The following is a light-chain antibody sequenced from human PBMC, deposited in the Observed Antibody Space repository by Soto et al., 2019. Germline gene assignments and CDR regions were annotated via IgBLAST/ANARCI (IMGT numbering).Light chain of an antibody. J-gene: IGLJ2*01. CDR2: DVS. CDR1: SSDVGGYNY. V-gene: IGLV2-14*01. CDR3: SSYTSSSNVV. Sequence: QSALTQPASVSGSPGQSITISCTGTSSDVGGYNYVSWYQQHPGKAPKLMIYDVSNRPSGVSNRFSGSKSGNTASLTISGLQAEDEADYYCSSYTSSSNVVFCGGTKLTVL.